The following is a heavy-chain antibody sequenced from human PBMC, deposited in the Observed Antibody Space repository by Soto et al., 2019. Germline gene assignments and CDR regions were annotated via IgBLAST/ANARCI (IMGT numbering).Heavy chain of an antibody. V-gene: IGHV3-23*01. Sequence: EVQLLESGGGLVQPGGSLRLSCAASGFTFSSYAMSWVRQAPGKGLEWVSTISGSGGSTYYADSVKGRFTISKDNSKNTLYLQMNSLRAEDTAVYYCAKKVTVVVHYYYYMDVWGKGTTVTVSS. CDR1: GFTFSSYA. J-gene: IGHJ6*03. D-gene: IGHD2-2*01. CDR3: AKKVTVVVHYYYYMDV. CDR2: ISGSGGST.